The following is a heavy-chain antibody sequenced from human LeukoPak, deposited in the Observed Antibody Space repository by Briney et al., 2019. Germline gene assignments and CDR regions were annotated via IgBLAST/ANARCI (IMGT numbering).Heavy chain of an antibody. D-gene: IGHD3-9*01. CDR3: ARGRYFDWLLQNYYFDY. J-gene: IGHJ4*02. CDR2: IIPILGTA. CDR1: GGTFSSYA. V-gene: IGHV1-69*06. Sequence: ASVKVCCKASGGTFSSYAISWVRQAPGQGLEWMGGIIPILGTANYAQRFQGRVTITADKSTSTAYMELSSLRSEDTAVYYCARGRYFDWLLQNYYFDYWGQGTLVTVSS.